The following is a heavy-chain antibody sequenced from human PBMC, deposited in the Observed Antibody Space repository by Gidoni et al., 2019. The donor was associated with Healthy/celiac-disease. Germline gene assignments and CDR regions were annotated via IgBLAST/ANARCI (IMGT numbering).Heavy chain of an antibody. CDR1: GFTFSNAW. D-gene: IGHD3-3*01. CDR2: IKSKTDGGTT. V-gene: IGHV3-15*01. CDR3: TTPITIFGVVIDDAFDI. Sequence: EVQLVASGGGLVKPGGSLRLSCAASGFTFSNAWMSWVRQAPGKGLEWVGRIKSKTDGGTTDYAAPVKGRFTISRDDSKNTLYLQMNSLKTEDTAVYYCTTPITIFGVVIDDAFDIWGQGTMVTVSS. J-gene: IGHJ3*02.